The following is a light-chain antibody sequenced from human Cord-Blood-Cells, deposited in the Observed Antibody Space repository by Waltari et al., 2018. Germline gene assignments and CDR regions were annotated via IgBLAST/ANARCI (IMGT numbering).Light chain of an antibody. CDR3: QQYYSTPYT. V-gene: IGKV4-1*01. J-gene: IGKJ2*01. CDR1: QSVLYSSNNKNY. Sequence: DIVMTQSPDSLAGSLGEGATINCKSSQSVLYSSNNKNYLAWYQQKPGQPPKLLIYWASTRESGVPDRFSGSGSGTDFTLTISSLQAEDVAVYYCQQYYSTPYTFGQGTKLEIK. CDR2: WAS.